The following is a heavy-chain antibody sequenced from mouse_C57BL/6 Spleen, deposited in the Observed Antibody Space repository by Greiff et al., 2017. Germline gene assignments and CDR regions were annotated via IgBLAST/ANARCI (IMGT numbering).Heavy chain of an antibody. Sequence: QVQLQQSGAELVRPGASVTLSCKASGYTFTDYEMHWVKQTPVHGLEWIGAIDPETGGTAYNQKFKGKAILTADKSSSTAYMELRSLTSEDSAVYYCTRSYGNYEAMDYWGQGTSVTVSS. CDR1: GYTFTDYE. CDR3: TRSYGNYEAMDY. CDR2: IDPETGGT. V-gene: IGHV1-15*01. J-gene: IGHJ4*01. D-gene: IGHD2-1*01.